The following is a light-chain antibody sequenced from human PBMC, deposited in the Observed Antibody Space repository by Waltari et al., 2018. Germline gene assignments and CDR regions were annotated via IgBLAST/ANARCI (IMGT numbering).Light chain of an antibody. CDR2: GAS. V-gene: IGKV3-20*01. J-gene: IGKJ5*01. CDR3: QQYGSSIT. CDR1: QRVSSSH. Sequence: EIVLTQSPGTLSLSPGERATLSCRASQRVSSSHLAWYQQKPGQAPRLPTYGASSRATGIPDRFSGSGSGTDFTLTISRLEPEDFAVYYCQQYGSSITFGQGTRLEIK.